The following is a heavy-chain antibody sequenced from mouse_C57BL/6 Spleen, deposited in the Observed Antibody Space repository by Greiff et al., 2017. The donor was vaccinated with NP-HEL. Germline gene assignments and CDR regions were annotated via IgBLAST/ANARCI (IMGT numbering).Heavy chain of an antibody. CDR2: ISGGGGNT. CDR1: GFTFSSYT. Sequence: EVQLQESGGGLVKPGGSLKLSCAASGFTFSSYTMSWVRQTPEKRLEWVATISGGGGNTYYPDSVKGRFTISRDNAKNTLYLQMSSLRSEDTALYYCARLRDYDGLLAMDYWGQGTSVTVSS. D-gene: IGHD2-4*01. V-gene: IGHV5-9*01. J-gene: IGHJ4*01. CDR3: ARLRDYDGLLAMDY.